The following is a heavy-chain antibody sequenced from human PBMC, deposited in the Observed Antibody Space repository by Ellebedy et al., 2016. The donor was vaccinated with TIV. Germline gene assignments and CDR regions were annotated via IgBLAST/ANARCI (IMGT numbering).Heavy chain of an antibody. V-gene: IGHV3-23*01. CDR3: AKDEIGYSEVY. Sequence: PGGSLRLSCAASGFTVSSNYMSWVRQAPGRGLEWVSAISGSGGSTYYADSVKGRFTISRDNSKNTLYLQMNSLRAEDTAVYYCAKDEIGYSEVYWGQGTLVTVSS. D-gene: IGHD6-13*01. CDR1: GFTVSSNY. CDR2: ISGSGGST. J-gene: IGHJ4*02.